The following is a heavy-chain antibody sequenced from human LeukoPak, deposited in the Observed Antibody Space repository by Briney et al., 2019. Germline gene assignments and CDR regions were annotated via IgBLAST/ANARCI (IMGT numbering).Heavy chain of an antibody. CDR1: GDSFSSYA. CDR2: IIPIFGTA. D-gene: IGHD3-22*01. CDR3: ARVPRGYDSP. J-gene: IGHJ5*02. Sequence: GASVKVSCKASGDSFSSYAISWVRQAPGQGLEWMGGIIPIFGTANYAQKFQGRVTITTDESTSTAYMELSSLRSEDTAVYYCARVPRGYDSPWGQGTLVTVSS. V-gene: IGHV1-69*05.